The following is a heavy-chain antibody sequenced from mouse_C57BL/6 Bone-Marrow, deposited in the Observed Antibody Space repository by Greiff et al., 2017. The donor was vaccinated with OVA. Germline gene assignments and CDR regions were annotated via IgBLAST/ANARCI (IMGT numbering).Heavy chain of an antibody. V-gene: IGHV1-82*01. J-gene: IGHJ2*01. CDR2: IYPGDGDT. CDR3: AHGSGYFDY. CDR1: GYTFSSYW. Sequence: VQLQQSGPELVKPGASVKLSCKASGYTFSSYWMHWVKQRPGQGLEWIGRIYPGDGDTNYNGKFKGKATLTADTSSSTAYMQLSSLTSEDSAVYFCAHGSGYFDYWGQGTTLTVSS.